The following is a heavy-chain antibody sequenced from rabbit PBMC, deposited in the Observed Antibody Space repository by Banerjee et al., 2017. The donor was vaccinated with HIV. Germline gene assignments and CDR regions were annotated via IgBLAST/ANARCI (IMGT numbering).Heavy chain of an antibody. J-gene: IGHJ3*01. CDR3: ARGSGPIVGVASL. Sequence: QEQLEESGGGLVKPEGSLTLTCKASGFDLSSSYWICWVRQAPGKGLEWIGCINTGDGGTDYASWAKGRFTISKTSSTTVTLQMTSLTAADTATYFCARGSGPIVGVASLWGQGTLVTVS. D-gene: IGHD3-1*01. CDR2: INTGDGGT. V-gene: IGHV1S45*01. CDR1: GFDLSSSYW.